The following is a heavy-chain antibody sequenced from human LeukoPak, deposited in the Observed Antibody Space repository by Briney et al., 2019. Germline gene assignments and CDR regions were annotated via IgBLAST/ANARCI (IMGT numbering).Heavy chain of an antibody. CDR1: GFTFSDHC. CDR3: IAMIREVGY. CDR2: TRNKAESYTT. V-gene: IGHV3-72*01. J-gene: IGHJ4*02. D-gene: IGHD3-10*01. Sequence: GGSLRLSCAASGFTFSDHCMDWVRQAPGKGLEWVGRTRNKAESYTTEYAASVKGRFTISRDYSKTSLYLQMNSLKTEDTAVYYCIAMIREVGYWGQGTLVTVSS.